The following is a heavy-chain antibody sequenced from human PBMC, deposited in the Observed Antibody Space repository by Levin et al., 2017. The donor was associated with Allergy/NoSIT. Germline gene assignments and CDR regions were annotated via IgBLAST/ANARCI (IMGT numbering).Heavy chain of an antibody. D-gene: IGHD2-2*02. Sequence: GESLKISCTASGFTFGDYAMSWVRQAPGKGLEWVGFIRSKAYGGTTEYAASVKGRFTISRDDSKSIAYLQMNSLKTEDTAVYYCTRDQLGYCSSTSCYSYYYYGMDVWGQGTTVTVSS. CDR3: TRDQLGYCSSTSCYSYYYYGMDV. V-gene: IGHV3-49*04. J-gene: IGHJ6*02. CDR2: IRSKAYGGTT. CDR1: GFTFGDYA.